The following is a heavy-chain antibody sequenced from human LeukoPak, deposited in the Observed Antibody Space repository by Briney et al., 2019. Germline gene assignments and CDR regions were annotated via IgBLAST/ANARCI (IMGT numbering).Heavy chain of an antibody. CDR1: GYTFSNYG. D-gene: IGHD2/OR15-2a*01. CDR3: ARSTNWFDP. CDR2: IRGDNGNT. J-gene: IGHJ5*02. Sequence: GASVKVSCKASGYTFSNYGISWVRQAPGQGLEWVGWIRGDNGNTNYAQKLQGRVTMTTDTSTSTAYMELRSLGSDETAVYYCARSTNWFDPWGQGTLVTVSS. V-gene: IGHV1-18*01.